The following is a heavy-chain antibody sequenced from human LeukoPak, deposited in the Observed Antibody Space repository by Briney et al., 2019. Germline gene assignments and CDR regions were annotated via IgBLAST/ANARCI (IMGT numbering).Heavy chain of an antibody. Sequence: PSETLSLTCTVSGDSISSTSHYWGWIRQPPGKGLEFIGSIYYSEGSYSNPSLKSRVAISIDRAKNQFSLKLSSVTAADTAIYYCARSYYYDTSGYYDYWGRGTLVTVSS. D-gene: IGHD3-22*01. J-gene: IGHJ4*02. CDR2: IYYSEGS. CDR1: GDSISSTSHY. CDR3: ARSYYYDTSGYYDY. V-gene: IGHV4-39*01.